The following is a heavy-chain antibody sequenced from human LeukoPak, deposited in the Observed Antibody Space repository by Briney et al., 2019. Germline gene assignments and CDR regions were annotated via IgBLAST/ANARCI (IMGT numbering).Heavy chain of an antibody. CDR1: GFTFINYS. CDR2: ISTNSAFI. Sequence: PGGSLRLSCTASGFTFINYSMNWVRQAPGKGLEWVSSISTNSAFIYYADSVRGRFTISRDNTKNSLYLQMNSLRAEDTAVYYCARISSSNWYNERGAFDVWGQGTMVTVSS. J-gene: IGHJ3*01. CDR3: ARISSSNWYNERGAFDV. D-gene: IGHD6-13*01. V-gene: IGHV3-21*01.